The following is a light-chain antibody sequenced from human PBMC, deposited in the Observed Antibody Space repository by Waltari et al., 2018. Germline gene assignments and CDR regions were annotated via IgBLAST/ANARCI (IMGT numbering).Light chain of an antibody. J-gene: IGLJ7*01. V-gene: IGLV1-51*02. CDR3: GTWDSSLSGAV. CDR2: ENS. Sequence: QSVLTQPPSVSAAPRQRVPIPCSGGRSNFGTNYVAWSRHFPGTAPKLLIYENSERPSGIPGRFSGSKSGTSATLDITGLQAGDEADYYCGTWDSSLSGAVFGGGTHLTVL. CDR1: RSNFGTNY.